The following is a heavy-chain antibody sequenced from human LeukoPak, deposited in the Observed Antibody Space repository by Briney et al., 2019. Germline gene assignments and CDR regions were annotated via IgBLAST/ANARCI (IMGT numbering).Heavy chain of an antibody. V-gene: IGHV3-21*01. CDR2: ISSSSSHI. D-gene: IGHD3-3*01. J-gene: IGHJ4*02. Sequence: PGGSLRLSCAASGFTFSSYNMNWVRQAPGKGLEWVSSISSSSSHIYYADSAKGRFTISRDNAKSSLYLQMNRLRAEDTAVYWCARDYIAYDPLDYWGQGTLVTVSS. CDR3: ARDYIAYDPLDY. CDR1: GFTFSSYN.